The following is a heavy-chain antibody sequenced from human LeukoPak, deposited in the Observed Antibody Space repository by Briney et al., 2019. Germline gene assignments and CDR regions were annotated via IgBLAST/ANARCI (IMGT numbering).Heavy chain of an antibody. Sequence: GGSLRLSCAASGFTFSSYAMHWVRQAPGKGLEWVAVISYDGSNKYYADSVKGRFTISRDNSKNTLHLQMNSLRAEDTAVYYCARDDCSGGSCYYGYWGQGTLVTVSS. D-gene: IGHD2-15*01. V-gene: IGHV3-30-3*01. CDR2: ISYDGSNK. J-gene: IGHJ4*02. CDR1: GFTFSSYA. CDR3: ARDDCSGGSCYYGY.